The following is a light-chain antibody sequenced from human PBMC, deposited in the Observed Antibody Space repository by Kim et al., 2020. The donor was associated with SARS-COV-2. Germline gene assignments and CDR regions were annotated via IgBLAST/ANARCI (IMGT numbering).Light chain of an antibody. J-gene: IGLJ1*01. Sequence: HSITISCTETSSDVGAYNHVSWYQQPPGKAPTLMIYDVSKWPSGVSNRFSGSKSGNTASLTISWLQAEDEADYYCSSLTSSITYVFGTGTKVTVL. V-gene: IGLV2-14*04. CDR3: SSLTSSITYV. CDR1: SSDVGAYNH. CDR2: DVS.